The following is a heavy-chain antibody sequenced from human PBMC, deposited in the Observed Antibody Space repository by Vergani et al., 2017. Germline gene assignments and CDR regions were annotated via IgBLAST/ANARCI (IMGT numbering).Heavy chain of an antibody. Sequence: VRLLESGGGLVQPGGSLRLSCAASGFTFSSYGMHWVRQAPGKGLEWVAVISYDGSNKYYADSVKGRFTISRDNSKNRLYLQMNSLRGEDTAVYYCAKGHGDDYGGNLDYWGQGTLVTVSS. CDR3: AKGHGDDYGGNLDY. V-gene: IGHV3-30*18. D-gene: IGHD4-23*01. J-gene: IGHJ4*02. CDR1: GFTFSSYG. CDR2: ISYDGSNK.